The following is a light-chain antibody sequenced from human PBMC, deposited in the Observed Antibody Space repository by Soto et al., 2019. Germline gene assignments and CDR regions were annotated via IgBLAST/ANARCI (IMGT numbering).Light chain of an antibody. CDR1: SSDVGGYNY. CDR2: EVS. Sequence: QSVLTQPASVSGSPGQSITISCTGSSSDVGGYNYVSWYQQHPGKAPKLMIYEVSNRPSGISHRFSGSKSGNTASLTLSGLQAEDEADYYCSSYTSSSTLVFGGGTKLTVL. CDR3: SSYTSSSTLV. V-gene: IGLV2-14*01. J-gene: IGLJ2*01.